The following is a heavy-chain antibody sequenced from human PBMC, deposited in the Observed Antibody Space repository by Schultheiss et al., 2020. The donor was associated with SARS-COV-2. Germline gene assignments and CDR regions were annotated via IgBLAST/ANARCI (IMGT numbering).Heavy chain of an antibody. Sequence: SETLSLTCTVSGGSISSSYWSWIRQPPGKGLEWIGYISYSGSTNYNPSLKSRVTISVDTSKNQFSLKLSSVTAADTAVYYCARTLSVAGALGWFDPWGQGTLVIVSS. CDR2: ISYSGST. J-gene: IGHJ5*02. V-gene: IGHV4-59*01. CDR1: GGSISSSY. CDR3: ARTLSVAGALGWFDP. D-gene: IGHD6-19*01.